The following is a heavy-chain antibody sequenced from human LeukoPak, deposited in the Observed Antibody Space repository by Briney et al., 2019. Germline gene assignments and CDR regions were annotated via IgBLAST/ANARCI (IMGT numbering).Heavy chain of an antibody. D-gene: IGHD3-22*01. V-gene: IGHV3-30*01. CDR3: ARVSYYYDSSGYYYFDY. Sequence: GGSLRLSCAASGFTFSSYAMHWVRQAPGKELEWVAVISYDGSNKYYADSVKGRFTISRDNSKNTLYLQMNSLRAEDTAVYYCARVSYYYDSSGYYYFDYWGQGTLVTVSS. J-gene: IGHJ4*02. CDR2: ISYDGSNK. CDR1: GFTFSSYA.